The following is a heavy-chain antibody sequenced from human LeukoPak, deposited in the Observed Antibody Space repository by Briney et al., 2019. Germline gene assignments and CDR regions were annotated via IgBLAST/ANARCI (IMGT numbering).Heavy chain of an antibody. CDR1: GFTVSSNY. V-gene: IGHV3-53*01. CDR3: ARDYTSHDYGDYGYFDY. J-gene: IGHJ4*02. Sequence: GGSLRLSCAASGFTVSSNYMSWVRQAPGKGLEWVSVIYSGGSTYYPDSVKGRFTISRDNSKNTPYLQMNSLRAEDTAVYYCARDYTSHDYGDYGYFDYWGQGTLVTVSS. D-gene: IGHD4-17*01. CDR2: IYSGGST.